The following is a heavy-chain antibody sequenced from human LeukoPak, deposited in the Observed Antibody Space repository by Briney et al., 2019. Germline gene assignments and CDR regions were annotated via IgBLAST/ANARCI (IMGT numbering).Heavy chain of an antibody. Sequence: GASVKVSCKATGYTFTDYYMHWVRQTPGQGLEWMGWINPNSGDTNYAQKLQGRVTMTRDTSISTAYMELSRLRSDDTAVYYFARAEVRYWNQGGKNWFDPWGQGTLVTVSS. V-gene: IGHV1-2*02. CDR2: INPNSGDT. J-gene: IGHJ5*02. CDR1: GYTFTDYY. CDR3: ARAEVRYWNQGGKNWFDP. D-gene: IGHD1-1*01.